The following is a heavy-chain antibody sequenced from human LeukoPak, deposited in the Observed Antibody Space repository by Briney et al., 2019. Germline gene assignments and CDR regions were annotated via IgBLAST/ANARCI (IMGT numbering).Heavy chain of an antibody. Sequence: GGSLRLSCEASGFTFNTYSMNWARQAPGEGLEWGSSIDSSGGYMFYADSVKGRFIISRDNAKHSLYLQMNSLRVEDTAVYYCLRGDRRDYWGQGTLVTVSS. CDR3: LRGDRRDY. V-gene: IGHV3-21*06. CDR1: GFTFNTYS. CDR2: IDSSGGYM. J-gene: IGHJ4*02.